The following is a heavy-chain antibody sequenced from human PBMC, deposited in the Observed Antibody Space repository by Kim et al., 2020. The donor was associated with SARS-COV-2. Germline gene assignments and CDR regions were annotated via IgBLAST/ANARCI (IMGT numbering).Heavy chain of an antibody. CDR3: ARGVSYYYDSSGYCIDY. V-gene: IGHV1-2*06. CDR1: GYTFTGYY. J-gene: IGHJ4*02. D-gene: IGHD3-22*01. Sequence: ASMKVSCKASGYTFTGYYMHWVRQAPGQGLEWMGRINPNSGGTNYAQKFQGRVTMTRDTSISTAYMELSRLRSDDTAVYYCARGVSYYYDSSGYCIDYWGQGTLVTVSS. CDR2: INPNSGGT.